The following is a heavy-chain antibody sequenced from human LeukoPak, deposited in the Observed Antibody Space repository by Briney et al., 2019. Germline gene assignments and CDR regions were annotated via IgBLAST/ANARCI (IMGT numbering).Heavy chain of an antibody. D-gene: IGHD2-15*01. CDR3: ASFRWAVGFEY. CDR1: GGSISSGSYY. Sequence: SQTLSLTCTVSGGSISSGSYYWTWIRQPAGKGLEWIGRIYTSGSTNYNPSLKSRVTISVDTSKNQFSLKLNSVTAADTAVYYCASFRWAVGFEYWDQGTLVTVSS. CDR2: IYTSGST. J-gene: IGHJ4*02. V-gene: IGHV4-61*02.